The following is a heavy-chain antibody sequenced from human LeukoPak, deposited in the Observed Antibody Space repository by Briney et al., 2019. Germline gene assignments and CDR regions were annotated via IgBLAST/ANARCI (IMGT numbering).Heavy chain of an antibody. CDR2: ITTRSAI. CDR1: GFTFSSYS. Sequence: PGGSLRLSCAASGFTFSSYSMNWVRQAPGKGLEWVSYITTRSAIYYADSVEGRFTISRDNAKDSLYLQMNSLRADDTAVYYCARVRGAGLQYYYMDVWGKGTTVTVSS. V-gene: IGHV3-48*01. D-gene: IGHD1-26*01. J-gene: IGHJ6*03. CDR3: ARVRGAGLQYYYMDV.